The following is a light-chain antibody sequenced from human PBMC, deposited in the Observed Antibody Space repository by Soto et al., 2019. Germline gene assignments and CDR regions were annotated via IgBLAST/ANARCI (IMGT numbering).Light chain of an antibody. CDR2: ASS. CDR1: QSIGTY. CDR3: QQSFSTPYT. V-gene: IGKV1-39*01. J-gene: IGKJ2*01. Sequence: DIQMTQSPSSLAASVGDRVTVICRASQSIGTYLNWYRQKAGKAPELLISASSTLQIGVPSRFSGSGSGKEFTLTISTLQPEDFATYYCQQSFSTPYTFGRGTKLEIK.